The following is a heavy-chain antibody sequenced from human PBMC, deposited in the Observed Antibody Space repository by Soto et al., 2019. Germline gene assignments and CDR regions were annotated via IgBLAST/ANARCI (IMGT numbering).Heavy chain of an antibody. CDR2: ISYDGNVA. CDR3: AKEGPITNWYFDD. J-gene: IGHJ4*02. Sequence: QVQLVESGGGVVQPGRSLRLSCAASGFTFSSYGMHWVRQAPGKGLEWVTVISYDGNVAYYADSVKGRFTISRDNSKNTLYLQMNSLRTEDKAMYYCAKEGPITNWYFDDWGQGTLVTVSS. V-gene: IGHV3-30*18. CDR1: GFTFSSYG. D-gene: IGHD1-1*01.